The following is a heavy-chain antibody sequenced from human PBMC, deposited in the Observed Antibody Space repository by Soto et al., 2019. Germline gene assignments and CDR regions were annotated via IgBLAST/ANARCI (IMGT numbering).Heavy chain of an antibody. V-gene: IGHV3-11*06. CDR2: TSSSGTYT. J-gene: IGHJ6*02. CDR1: GVRVPVYH. Sequence: PGGSMGISCAASGVRVPVYHMTWIRQAQRKGLVWISDTSSSGTYTTYTGSVKGRFTVSRDNAKNSLYLQMNSLTGEDTAIYYCACVAPTIFGAQFHQTLVDVWGQGNKVTVSS. D-gene: IGHD3-3*01. CDR3: ACVAPTIFGAQFHQTLVDV.